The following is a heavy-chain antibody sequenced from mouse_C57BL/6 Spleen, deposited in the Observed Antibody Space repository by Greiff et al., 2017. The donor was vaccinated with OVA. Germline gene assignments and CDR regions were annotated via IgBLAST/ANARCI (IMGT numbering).Heavy chain of an antibody. D-gene: IGHD1-1*01. J-gene: IGHJ2*01. CDR1: GFTFSDYG. CDR3: ARNRYPYYFDY. Sequence: DVMLVESGGGLVKPGGSLKLSCAASGFTFSDYGMHWVRQAPAKGLEWVAYISSGSSTIYYAYPVKGRFTISRDNAKNTLFLQMTSLRSEDTAMYYCARNRYPYYFDYWGQGTTLTVSS. V-gene: IGHV5-17*01. CDR2: ISSGSSTI.